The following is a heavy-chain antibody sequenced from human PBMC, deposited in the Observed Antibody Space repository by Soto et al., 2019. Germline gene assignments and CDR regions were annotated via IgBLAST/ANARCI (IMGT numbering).Heavy chain of an antibody. J-gene: IGHJ5*02. Sequence: PGGSLRLSCAASGFTFDDYGMSWVRQAPWKGLEWVSGINWNGGSTGYADSVKGRFTISRDNAKNSLYLQMNSLRAEDTALYHCARDLRVFRSSGWYWFDPWGQGTLVTVSS. D-gene: IGHD6-19*01. V-gene: IGHV3-20*01. CDR3: ARDLRVFRSSGWYWFDP. CDR2: INWNGGST. CDR1: GFTFDDYG.